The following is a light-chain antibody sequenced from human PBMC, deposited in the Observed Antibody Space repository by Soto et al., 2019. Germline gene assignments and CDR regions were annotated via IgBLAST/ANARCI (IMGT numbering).Light chain of an antibody. CDR2: DAS. V-gene: IGKV3-20*01. CDR1: QSVSNY. CDR3: QQYGSSPIT. Sequence: TKSQSAQPVLPGERATLSCRASQSVSNYLAWYQQRPGQAPRLLIYDASNRATGIPARFSGSGSGTDVTRTSCRLAPEDFVVYYGQQYGSSPITFGQGTRLEIK. J-gene: IGKJ5*01.